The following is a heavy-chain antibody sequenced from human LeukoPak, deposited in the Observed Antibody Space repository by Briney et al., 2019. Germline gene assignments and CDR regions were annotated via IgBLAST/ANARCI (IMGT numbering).Heavy chain of an antibody. V-gene: IGHV3-7*01. J-gene: IGHJ4*02. CDR1: GVRFRTYW. Sequence: GGSLRLSCAVSGVRFRTYWMSWVRQAPGKGLEWVANIKEDGSDKYYLGSVKGRFTISRDNPNNSLYLQMNSLRAEDTAVYYCARGGMIPFPYFDYWGQGTLVTVSS. D-gene: IGHD3-22*01. CDR2: IKEDGSDK. CDR3: ARGGMIPFPYFDY.